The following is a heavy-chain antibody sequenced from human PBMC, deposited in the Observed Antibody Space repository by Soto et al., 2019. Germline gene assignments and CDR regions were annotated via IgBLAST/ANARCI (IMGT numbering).Heavy chain of an antibody. CDR2: INPNSGGT. V-gene: IGHV1-2*02. CDR1: GYTFTGYY. Sequence: ASVKVSCKASGYTFTGYYMHWVRQAPGQGLEWMGWINPNSGGTNYAQKFQGRVTMTRDTSISTAYMELSRLRSDDTAVYYCARDLRRITMIVVARSAFDIWGQGTMVTVSS. J-gene: IGHJ3*02. D-gene: IGHD3-22*01. CDR3: ARDLRRITMIVVARSAFDI.